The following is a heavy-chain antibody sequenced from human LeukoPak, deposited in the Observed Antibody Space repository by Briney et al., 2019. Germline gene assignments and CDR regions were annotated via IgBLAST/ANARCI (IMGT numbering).Heavy chain of an antibody. CDR1: GITVSNNY. CDR2: MYVGGRT. J-gene: IGHJ2*01. V-gene: IGHV3-53*01. CDR3: AREGHLGKYFDL. D-gene: IGHD3-16*01. Sequence: GGSLRLSCAASGITVSNNYMNWVRQAPGKGLDWVSVMYVGGRTFYADSVQGRFTISRDNSKNTLYLQMNSLRVEDTAVYYCAREGHLGKYFDLWGRGTQVTVSS.